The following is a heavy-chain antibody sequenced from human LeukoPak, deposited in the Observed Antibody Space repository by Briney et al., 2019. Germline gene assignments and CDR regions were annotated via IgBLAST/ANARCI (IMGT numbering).Heavy chain of an antibody. V-gene: IGHV3-21*01. CDR3: ARVGYSGYDYLCY. CDR2: ISSSSYI. CDR1: GFTFSSYA. Sequence: GGSLRLSCAASGFTFSSYAMSWVRQAPGKGLEWVSSISSSSYIYYADSVKGRFTISRDNAKNSLYLQMNSLRAEDTAVYYCARVGYSGYDYLCYWGQGTLVTVSS. D-gene: IGHD5-12*01. J-gene: IGHJ4*02.